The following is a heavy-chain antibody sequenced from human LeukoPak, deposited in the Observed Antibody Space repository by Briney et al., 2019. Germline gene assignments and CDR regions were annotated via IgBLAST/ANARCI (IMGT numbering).Heavy chain of an antibody. CDR2: ISSSSSSI. D-gene: IGHD5-18*01. CDR1: GFTFNSYS. V-gene: IGHV3-21*01. CDR3: ARASGDIVETATMGSY. J-gene: IGHJ4*02. Sequence: GGSLRLSCAASGFTFNSYSMNWVRQAPGKGLEWVSSISSSSSSIYYADSVKSRFTISRDNAKNSLYLQMNSLRAEDTAVYYCARASGDIVETATMGSYWGQGTLVTVSS.